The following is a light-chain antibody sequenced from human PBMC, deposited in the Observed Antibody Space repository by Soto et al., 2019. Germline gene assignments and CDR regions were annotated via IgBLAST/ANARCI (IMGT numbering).Light chain of an antibody. J-gene: IGLJ7*01. CDR1: SSDVGNYNY. V-gene: IGLV2-14*03. CDR2: DVS. Sequence: QSVLTQPASVSGSPGQSITISCTGTSSDVGNYNYVSWYQHHPGKAPKLMIYDVSHRPSGVSARFSGSKSGNTASLKISGLQAEDEADYYCSSYTSRSTVLFGGGTQLTVL. CDR3: SSYTSRSTVL.